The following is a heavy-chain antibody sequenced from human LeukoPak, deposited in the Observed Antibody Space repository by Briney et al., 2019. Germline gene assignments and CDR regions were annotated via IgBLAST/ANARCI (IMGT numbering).Heavy chain of an antibody. J-gene: IGHJ4*02. Sequence: ASVKVSCKASGYTFTSYGISWVRQAPGQGLEWMGWISAYNGNTNYAQKLQGRVTMTTDTSTSTAYMELRSLRSDDTAVYYCATSSWFGQGNSGYFDYWGQGTLVTVSS. CDR2: ISAYNGNT. CDR1: GYTFTSYG. CDR3: ATSSWFGQGNSGYFDY. V-gene: IGHV1-18*01. D-gene: IGHD6-13*01.